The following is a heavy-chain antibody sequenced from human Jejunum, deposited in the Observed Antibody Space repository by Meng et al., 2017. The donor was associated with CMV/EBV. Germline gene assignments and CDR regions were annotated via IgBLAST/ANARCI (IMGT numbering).Heavy chain of an antibody. CDR3: ARGPGASTREGFDY. D-gene: IGHD1-26*01. Sequence: QVCLQVSGPGLLKPSETLSLTCTVSGGAISNHYWSWIRQSAGKGLEWIGRFYSSDTYNYHPSLNSRLTMSLDTSKNQFSLNLSSVTAADTAIYYCARGPGASTREGFDYWGLGTLVTVSS. CDR1: GGAISNHY. J-gene: IGHJ4*02. CDR2: FYSSDTY. V-gene: IGHV4-4*07.